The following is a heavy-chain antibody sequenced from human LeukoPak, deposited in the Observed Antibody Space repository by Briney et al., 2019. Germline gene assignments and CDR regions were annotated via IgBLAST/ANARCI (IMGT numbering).Heavy chain of an antibody. J-gene: IGHJ4*02. D-gene: IGHD5-12*01. CDR3: ARDRGGGYSGYDFDY. CDR2: INPSGGST. CDR1: GYTFTSYA. Sequence: VSVTVSCKASGYTFTSYAMNWVRQAPGQGLEWMGIINPSGGSTSYAQKFQGRVTMTRDTSTSTVYMELSSLRSEDTAVYYCARDRGGGYSGYDFDYWGQGTLVTVSS. V-gene: IGHV1-46*01.